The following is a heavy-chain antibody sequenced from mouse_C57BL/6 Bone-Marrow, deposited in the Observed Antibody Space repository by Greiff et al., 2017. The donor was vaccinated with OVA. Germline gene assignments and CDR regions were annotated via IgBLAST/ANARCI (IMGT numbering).Heavy chain of an antibody. J-gene: IGHJ4*01. CDR3: ARDDWIYAMDY. CDR1: GFTFSDFY. V-gene: IGHV7-1*01. Sequence: EVQLVESGGGLVQSGRSLRLSCATSGFTFSDFYMEWVRHAPGTGLEWIAASRNKANDYTTEYSASVKGRFIVSRDTSQSILYLQMNALRAEDTAIYYCARDDWIYAMDYWGQGTSVTVSS. CDR2: SRNKANDYTT.